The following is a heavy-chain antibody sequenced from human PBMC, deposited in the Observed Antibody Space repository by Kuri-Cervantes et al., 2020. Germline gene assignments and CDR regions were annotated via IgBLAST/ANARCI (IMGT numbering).Heavy chain of an antibody. Sequence: GESLKISCVASGFRFNSYGMHWVRQAPGKGLEWVAVISFDGHTRYHADSLKGRFTISRDNAKNSLYLQMNSLRAEDTAVYYCARDRPPYYDFWSGYSPFDYWGQGTLVTVSS. V-gene: IGHV3-30*03. D-gene: IGHD3-3*01. J-gene: IGHJ4*02. CDR2: ISFDGHTR. CDR3: ARDRPPYYDFWSGYSPFDY. CDR1: GFRFNSYG.